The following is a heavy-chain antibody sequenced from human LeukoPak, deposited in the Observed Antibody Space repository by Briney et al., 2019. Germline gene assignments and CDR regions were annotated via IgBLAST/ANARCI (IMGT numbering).Heavy chain of an antibody. CDR3: ARGYSPFDP. V-gene: IGHV3-7*03. Sequence: PGGSLRLSCAASRFTFTNYWMSWVRQAPGKGLEWVANINQDGSEKYYVDSMKGRFTISRDNAKNSLYLQMNSLRAEDTAVYYCARGYSPFDPWGQGTLVTVSS. D-gene: IGHD1-26*01. CDR2: INQDGSEK. J-gene: IGHJ5*02. CDR1: RFTFTNYW.